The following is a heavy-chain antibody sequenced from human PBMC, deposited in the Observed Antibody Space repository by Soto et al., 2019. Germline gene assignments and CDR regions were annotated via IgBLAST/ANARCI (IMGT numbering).Heavy chain of an antibody. V-gene: IGHV3-11*01. CDR2: VSSSGTTM. J-gene: IGHJ5*02. CDR3: ARMGPRAARPSS. CDR1: GFTFSDYD. Sequence: QVQLAESGGGLVEPGGYRRISCAASGFTFSDYDMRWIRQSPGKGLEWVSFVSSSGTTMYFADSVKGRFTISRDNAKNSLYLQMNSRRAEDTAVYYCARMGPRAARPSSWGQGTLVTVSS. D-gene: IGHD6-6*01.